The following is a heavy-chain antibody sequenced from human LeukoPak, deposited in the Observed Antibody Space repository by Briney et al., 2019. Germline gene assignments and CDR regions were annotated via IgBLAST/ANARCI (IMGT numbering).Heavy chain of an antibody. Sequence: SETLSLTCTVSGASISSGSYYWTWIRQPAGKGLEWIGRMHSSGRTNYNPSLKSRVTISVDTSKNQFSLKLSSVTAADTAVYYCARALLWFGESHFDYWGQGTLVTVSS. CDR2: MHSSGRT. J-gene: IGHJ4*02. D-gene: IGHD3-10*01. V-gene: IGHV4-61*02. CDR3: ARALLWFGESHFDY. CDR1: GASISSGSYY.